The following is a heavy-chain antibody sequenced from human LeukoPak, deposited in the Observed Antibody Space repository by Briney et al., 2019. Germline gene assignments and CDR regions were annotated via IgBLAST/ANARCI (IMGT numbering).Heavy chain of an antibody. V-gene: IGHV4-30-2*01. CDR3: ARSPLGIPDAFDI. Sequence: SQTLSLTCTVSGGSISSGDYYWSWIRQPPGKGLEWIGYIYHSGSTYYNPSLKSRVTISVDRSKNQFSLKLSSVTAADTAVYYCARSPLGIPDAFDIWGQGTMVTVSS. CDR1: GGSISSGDYY. J-gene: IGHJ3*02. CDR2: IYHSGST. D-gene: IGHD7-27*01.